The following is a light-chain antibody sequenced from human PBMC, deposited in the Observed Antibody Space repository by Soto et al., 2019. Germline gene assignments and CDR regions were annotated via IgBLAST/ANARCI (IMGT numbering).Light chain of an antibody. Sequence: DIQMTQSPSSLSASVGDRVTIACRASQSISSYLNWYQQKPGKAPKLLIFTASSLQSAVPSRFSGSGSGTDFTLTISSLQPEDFATYYCQQTYNAPRTFGQGTKVDI. V-gene: IGKV1-39*01. CDR2: TAS. CDR1: QSISSY. CDR3: QQTYNAPRT. J-gene: IGKJ1*01.